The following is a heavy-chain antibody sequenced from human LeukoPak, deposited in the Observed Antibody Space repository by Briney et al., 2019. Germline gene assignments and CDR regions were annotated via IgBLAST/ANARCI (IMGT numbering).Heavy chain of an antibody. CDR2: ISSSSSYL. J-gene: IGHJ6*02. CDR1: GFTFSSYS. Sequence: GGSLRPSCAASGFTFSSYSMNWVRQAPGKGLEWVSSISSSSSYLYYADSVKGRFTISRDNAKNSLYLQMNSLRAEDTAVYYCATESTSFYGMDVWGQGTTVTVSS. CDR3: ATESTSFYGMDV. V-gene: IGHV3-21*01. D-gene: IGHD2-2*01.